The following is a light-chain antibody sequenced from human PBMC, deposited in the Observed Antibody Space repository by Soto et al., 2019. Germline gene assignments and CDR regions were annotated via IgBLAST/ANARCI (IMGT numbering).Light chain of an antibody. CDR1: QSVSSSY. Sequence: EMVLTQSPGTLSLSPGERATLSCRASQSVSSSYLAWYQQKPGQAPRLLIYGASSRATGIPDRFSGSGSGTDFTLTISRLEPEDFAVYYCQQYGSSLRWTFGPGTKVDIK. CDR3: QQYGSSLRWT. J-gene: IGKJ3*01. CDR2: GAS. V-gene: IGKV3-20*01.